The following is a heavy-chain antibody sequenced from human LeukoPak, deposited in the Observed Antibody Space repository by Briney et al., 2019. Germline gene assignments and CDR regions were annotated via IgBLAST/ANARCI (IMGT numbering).Heavy chain of an antibody. CDR2: ISPYNANT. V-gene: IGHV1-18*01. CDR1: GYTFTTYG. CDR3: ARDLGYHLLTNYYYYGMDV. Sequence: GASVKVSCTTPGYTFTTYGISWGRQAPGQGLEWMGWISPYNANTNYAQKLQGRVTMTTDTSTSTAYMELRSLRSDDTAVYYCARDLGYHLLTNYYYYGMDVWGQGTTVTVSS. D-gene: IGHD2-2*01. J-gene: IGHJ6*02.